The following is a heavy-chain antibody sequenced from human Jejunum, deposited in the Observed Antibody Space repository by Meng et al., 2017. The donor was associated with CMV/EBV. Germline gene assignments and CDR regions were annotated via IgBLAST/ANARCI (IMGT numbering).Heavy chain of an antibody. Sequence: FTATRHFMTWVRQAPGKGLEWVAVSYSAGMTYYADSVKGRFTISRDNSKNTMYLKMNGLRLEDTAMYYCATEVAVRNYFSYGMDVWGQGTAVTVSS. CDR1: FTATRHF. J-gene: IGHJ6*02. CDR3: ATEVAVRNYFSYGMDV. V-gene: IGHV3-66*02. CDR2: SYSAGMT. D-gene: IGHD3-10*01.